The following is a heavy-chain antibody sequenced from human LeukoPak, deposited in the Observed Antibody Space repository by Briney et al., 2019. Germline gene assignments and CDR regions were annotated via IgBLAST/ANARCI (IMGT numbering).Heavy chain of an antibody. V-gene: IGHV3-20*04. CDR3: AELGITMIGGV. J-gene: IGHJ6*04. CDR2: INWNGGST. CDR1: GFTFDDYG. D-gene: IGHD3-10*02. Sequence: GGSLRLSCAASGFTFDDYGMSWVRQAPGKGLECVSGINWNGGSTVYADSVKGRFTISRDNAKNSLYLQMNSLSAEDTAVYYCAELGITMIGGVWGKGTTVTIPS.